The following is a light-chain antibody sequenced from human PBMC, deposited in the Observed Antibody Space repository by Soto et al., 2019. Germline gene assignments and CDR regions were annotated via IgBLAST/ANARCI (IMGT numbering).Light chain of an antibody. CDR3: KQYNNWPLT. V-gene: IGKV3-15*01. J-gene: IGKJ4*01. Sequence: EIVLTQSPGTLSLSPGERATLSCRASQTINNNVAWYKLKDGQVHRLLIYGASTRAADVQARFSGGGSGTEFTLTIRSLQSEDFAVYYCKQYNNWPLTFGGGTKVDIK. CDR1: QTINNN. CDR2: GAS.